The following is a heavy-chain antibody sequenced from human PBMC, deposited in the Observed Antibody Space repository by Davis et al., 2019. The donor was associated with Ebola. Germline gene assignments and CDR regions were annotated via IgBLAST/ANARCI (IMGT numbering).Heavy chain of an antibody. Sequence: GESLKISCAASGFTFSNAWMSWVRQAPGKGLEWVGRIKSKTDGGTTDYAAPVKGRFTISRDDSKNTLYLQMNSLKTEDTAVYYCTGFRDYGSGGYWGQGTLVTVSS. CDR2: IKSKTDGGTT. D-gene: IGHD3-10*01. J-gene: IGHJ4*02. CDR1: GFTFSNAW. V-gene: IGHV3-15*01. CDR3: TGFRDYGSGGY.